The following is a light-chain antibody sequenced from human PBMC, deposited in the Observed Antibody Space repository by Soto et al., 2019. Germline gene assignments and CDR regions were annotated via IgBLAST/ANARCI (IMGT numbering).Light chain of an antibody. CDR2: AAS. CDR1: LPISNY. CDR3: QQYYSFPWT. J-gene: IGKJ1*01. V-gene: IGKV1-27*01. Sequence: PMTQSPSTLSASPGDRVTISCRASLPISNYLAWYQQKPGKIPNLLIYAASTLQAGVPSRFRGSGSGTDFTLTISCLQSEDFATYYCQQYYSFPWTFGQGTKVDI.